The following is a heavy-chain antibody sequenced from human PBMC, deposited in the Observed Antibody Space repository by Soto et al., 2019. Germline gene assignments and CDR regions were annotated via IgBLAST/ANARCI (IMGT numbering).Heavy chain of an antibody. J-gene: IGHJ4*02. CDR1: GYTFTTYG. V-gene: IGHV1-18*01. Sequence: ASVKVSCKASGYTFTTYGISWVRQAPGQGLEWMGWISAYNGNTNYTQNLQGRVTMTTDTSTSTAYMELRSLRSDDTAVYYCARAASKFIGTYSIHWGQGTVVTVSS. CDR3: ARAASKFIGTYSIH. CDR2: ISAYNGNT. D-gene: IGHD1-26*01.